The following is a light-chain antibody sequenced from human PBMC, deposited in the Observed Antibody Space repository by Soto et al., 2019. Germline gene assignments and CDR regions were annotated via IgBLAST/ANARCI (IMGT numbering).Light chain of an antibody. Sequence: EIVLTQSPGTLSLSPGVRATLSCRDNQSVNSNYLAWYQQKPGQTPSLLIYGASSRATGIPDRFSGSRSGTDFTLTIRRLEPADCAVFFCQQYGSTPGTFGQGTKVEIK. CDR3: QQYGSTPGT. V-gene: IGKV3-20*01. CDR1: QSVNSNY. CDR2: GAS. J-gene: IGKJ1*01.